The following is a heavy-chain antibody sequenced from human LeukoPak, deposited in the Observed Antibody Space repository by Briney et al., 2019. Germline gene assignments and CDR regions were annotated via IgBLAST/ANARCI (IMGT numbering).Heavy chain of an antibody. V-gene: IGHV4-61*08. CDR1: GGSISSGDYY. Sequence: SQTLSLTCTVSGGSISSGDYYWSWIRQPPGKGLEWIGYIYYSGSTNYNPSLKSRVTISVDTSKNQFSLKLSSVTAADTAVYYCARERWELLGGYYFDYWGQGTLVTVSS. CDR2: IYYSGST. J-gene: IGHJ4*02. D-gene: IGHD1-26*01. CDR3: ARERWELLGGYYFDY.